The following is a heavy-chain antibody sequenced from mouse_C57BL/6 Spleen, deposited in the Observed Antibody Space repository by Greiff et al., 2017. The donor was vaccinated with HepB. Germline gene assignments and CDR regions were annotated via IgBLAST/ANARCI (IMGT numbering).Heavy chain of an antibody. CDR1: GFTFSSYA. CDR2: ISDGGSYT. Sequence: DVHLVESGGGLVKPGGSLKLSCAASGFTFSSYAMSWVRQTPEKRLEWVATISDGGSYTYYPDNVKGRFTISRDNAKNNRYLQMSHLKSEDAAMYYCAREQGAYYSNFAWFAYWGQGTLVTVAA. CDR3: AREQGAYYSNFAWFAY. V-gene: IGHV5-4*01. J-gene: IGHJ3*01. D-gene: IGHD2-5*01.